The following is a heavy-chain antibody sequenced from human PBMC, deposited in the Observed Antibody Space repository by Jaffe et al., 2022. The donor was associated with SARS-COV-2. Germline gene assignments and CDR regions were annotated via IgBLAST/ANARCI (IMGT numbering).Heavy chain of an antibody. J-gene: IGHJ6*02. CDR1: GYTFTSYD. V-gene: IGHV1-8*01. Sequence: QVQLVQSGAEVKKPGASVKVSCKASGYTFTSYDINWVRQATGQGLEWMGWMNPNSGNTGYAQKFQGRVTMTRNTSISTAYMELSSLRSEDTAVYYCARSFDYDFWSGYSYYYYGMDVWGQGTTVTVSS. CDR3: ARSFDYDFWSGYSYYYYGMDV. CDR2: MNPNSGNT. D-gene: IGHD3-3*01.